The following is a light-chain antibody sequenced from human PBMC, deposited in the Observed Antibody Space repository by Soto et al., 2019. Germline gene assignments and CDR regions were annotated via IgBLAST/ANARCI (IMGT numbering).Light chain of an antibody. Sequence: DIVLTQSPATLSLSPGDRVTLSCRASQSVSSSYLAWYQKKAGQDPRLLIYGASSRATGIPDRFSGSGSGTDFSLTISRLEAEELAVYYCQQYGSSPRTFGQGTKLEIK. CDR2: GAS. V-gene: IGKV3-20*01. CDR3: QQYGSSPRT. J-gene: IGKJ1*01. CDR1: QSVSSSY.